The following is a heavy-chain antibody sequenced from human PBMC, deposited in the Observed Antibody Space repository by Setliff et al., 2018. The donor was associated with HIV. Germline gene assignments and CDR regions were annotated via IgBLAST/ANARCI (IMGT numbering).Heavy chain of an antibody. Sequence: SETLSLTCTVSGDSSGVNYWAWIRQPPGKGLEWIGSVSYAGTTYYNPSLECRVSMSFDSSKNQFSLRLRSMAAADAATYYCTADRASVWYGHWGQGTLVTVSS. CDR2: VSYAGTT. J-gene: IGHJ5*02. V-gene: IGHV4-59*04. CDR1: GDSSGVNY. CDR3: TADRASVWYGH. D-gene: IGHD6-19*01.